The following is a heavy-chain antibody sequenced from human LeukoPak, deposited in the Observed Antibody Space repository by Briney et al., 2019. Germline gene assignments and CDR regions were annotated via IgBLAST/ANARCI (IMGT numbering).Heavy chain of an antibody. CDR2: IIPIFGTA. CDR1: GGTFSSYA. J-gene: IGHJ5*02. D-gene: IGHD5-18*01. V-gene: IGHV1-69*13. Sequence: ASVKVSCKASGGTFSSYAISWVRQAPGQGLEWIGGIIPIFGTANYAPKFQGKVTITADESTSTAYMELSSLRSEDTAVYYCASGGYSYERFDPWGQGTLVTVSS. CDR3: ASGGYSYERFDP.